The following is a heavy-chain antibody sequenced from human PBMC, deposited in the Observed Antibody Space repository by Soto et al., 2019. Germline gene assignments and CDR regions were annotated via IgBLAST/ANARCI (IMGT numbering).Heavy chain of an antibody. J-gene: IGHJ5*02. V-gene: IGHV1-69*12. CDR1: GGTFSSYA. CDR2: IIPIFGTA. D-gene: IGHD6-19*01. Sequence: QVQVVQSGAEVKKPGSSVKVSCKASGGTFSSYAISWVRQAPGQGLEWMGGIIPIFGTANYAQKFQGRVTITADESTSTAYMELSSLRSEDTAVYYCARGVLSGWYSGTNWFDPWGQGTLVTVSS. CDR3: ARGVLSGWYSGTNWFDP.